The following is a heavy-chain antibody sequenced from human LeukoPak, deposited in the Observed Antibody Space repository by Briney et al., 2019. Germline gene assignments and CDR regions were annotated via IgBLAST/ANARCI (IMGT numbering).Heavy chain of an antibody. CDR1: GYSLTELS. CDR3: ATSRTYCGGDCSLD. D-gene: IGHD2-21*02. V-gene: IGHV1-24*01. Sequence: ASVKVSYKVSGYSLTELSIHWVRQAPGKGLVWMGGFDPEDGETIYAQKFQGRVTVTEDTSTDTAYMELSSLRSEDTAVYYRATSRTYCGGDCSLDWGQGTLVTVSS. CDR2: FDPEDGET. J-gene: IGHJ4*02.